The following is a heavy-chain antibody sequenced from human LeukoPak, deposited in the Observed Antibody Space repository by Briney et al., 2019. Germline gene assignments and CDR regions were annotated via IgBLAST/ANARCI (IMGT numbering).Heavy chain of an antibody. V-gene: IGHV1-69*06. J-gene: IGHJ6*02. CDR3: ARDNGEGDGYNSFFSGCYGMDV. CDR1: GGTFRSYA. D-gene: IGHD5-24*01. Sequence: GSSVQVSCKASGGTFRSYAISWVRQAPGRGLDWMGGIIPIFGTANYAQKFQGRVTITADKSTSTAYMELSSLRSEDTAVYYCARDNGEGDGYNSFFSGCYGMDVWGQGTTVTVSS. CDR2: IIPIFGTA.